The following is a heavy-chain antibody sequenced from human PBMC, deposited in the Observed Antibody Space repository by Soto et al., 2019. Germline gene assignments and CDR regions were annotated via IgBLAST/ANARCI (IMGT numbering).Heavy chain of an antibody. CDR3: ARDPPRITMIVVVKNYYFDY. V-gene: IGHV3-30-3*01. CDR1: GFTFSSYA. CDR2: ISYDGSNK. D-gene: IGHD3-22*01. Sequence: GGSLRLSCAASGFTFSSYAMHWVRQAPGKGLEWVAVISYDGSNKYYADSVKGRFTISRDNSKNTLYLQMNSLRAEDTAVYYCARDPPRITMIVVVKNYYFDYWGQGTLVTVSS. J-gene: IGHJ4*02.